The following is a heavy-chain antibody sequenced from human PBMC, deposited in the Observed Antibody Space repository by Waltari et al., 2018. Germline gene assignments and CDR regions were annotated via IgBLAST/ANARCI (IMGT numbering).Heavy chain of an antibody. D-gene: IGHD2-15*01. V-gene: IGHV4-39*01. CDR2: RYYSGST. Sequence: QVQLQESGPGLVKPSETLSLTCTVSGDSIDSSHDYWGWSRQPPGKGLEWIGSRYYSGSTCYNPSLKGRVTISVDTSKNQFSLNLSSVTAADTAVYYCVQLPGYWGQGTLVTVSS. CDR1: GDSIDSSHDY. CDR3: VQLPGY. J-gene: IGHJ4*02.